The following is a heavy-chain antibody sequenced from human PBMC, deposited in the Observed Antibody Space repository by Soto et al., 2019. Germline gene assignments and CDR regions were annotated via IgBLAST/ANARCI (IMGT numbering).Heavy chain of an antibody. CDR2: IYSGGST. CDR1: GFTVSSNY. Sequence: VQLVETGGGLIQPGGSLGLSCAASGFTVSSNYMSWVRQAPGKGLEWVSVIYSGGSTYYADSVKGRFTISRDNTKNTLNLQMNSLRAEDTAVYYCARGPKCTRSYYYNGMDVWCQGTTVTVSS. CDR3: ARGPKCTRSYYYNGMDV. V-gene: IGHV3-53*02. J-gene: IGHJ6*02. D-gene: IGHD2-8*01.